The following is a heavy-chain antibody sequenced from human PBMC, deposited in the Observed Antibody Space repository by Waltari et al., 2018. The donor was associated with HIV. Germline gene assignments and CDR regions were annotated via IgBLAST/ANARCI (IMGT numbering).Heavy chain of an antibody. CDR1: GGSLSRSYF. V-gene: IGHV4-39*01. D-gene: IGHD2-15*01. J-gene: IGHJ4*02. CDR3: ARVLGYCNSATCNNYFDD. CDR2: LSYSGSP. Sequence: QLQLQESGPGLVKPSETLSLTCTVSGGSLSRSYFWGWTRQTPGKGLEWIATLSYSGSPYHHPSLQSRITMSVDSFKNQFSLRLTSVTAADTGLYYCARVLGYCNSATCNNYFDDWGRGTLVTVSS.